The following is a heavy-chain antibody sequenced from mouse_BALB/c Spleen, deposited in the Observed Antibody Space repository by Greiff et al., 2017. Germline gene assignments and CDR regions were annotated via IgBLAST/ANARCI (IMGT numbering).Heavy chain of an antibody. CDR3: AAILTGDAMDY. V-gene: IGHV2-9*02. J-gene: IGHJ4*01. D-gene: IGHD4-1*01. Sequence: VKLVESGPGLVAPSQSLSITCTVSGFSLTSYGVHWVRQPPGKGLEWLGVIWAGGSTNYNSALMSRLSISKDNSKSQVFLKMNSLQTDDTAMYYCAAILTGDAMDYWGQGTSVTVSS. CDR1: GFSLTSYG. CDR2: IWAGGST.